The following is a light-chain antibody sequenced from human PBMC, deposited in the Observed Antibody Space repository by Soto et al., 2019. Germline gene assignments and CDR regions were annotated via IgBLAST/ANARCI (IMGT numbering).Light chain of an antibody. CDR2: GSS. CDR3: RRYGGSRWT. J-gene: IGKJ1*01. V-gene: IGKV3-20*01. CDR1: QSTNY. Sequence: EVVLTQSPGTLSLSPGERASLSCRASQSTNYLAWYQQKAGQAPRLLIYGSSTRAPGTPDRFSASGSGTDFTLTISRREPEVFAVFFCRRYGGSRWTFGQGTRV.